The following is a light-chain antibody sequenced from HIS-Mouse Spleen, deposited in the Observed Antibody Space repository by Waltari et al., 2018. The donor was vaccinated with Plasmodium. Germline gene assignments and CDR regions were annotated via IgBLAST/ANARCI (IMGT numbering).Light chain of an antibody. CDR3: QQYNNWSFT. Sequence: EIVMTQSPATLSVSPGERATLSCRASQSVSRNLAWYQQKPGQAPRLPINGASTRATGIPARFSGSGSGTEFTLTISSLQSEDFAVYYCQQYNNWSFTFGPGTKVDIK. V-gene: IGKV3-15*01. CDR2: GAS. J-gene: IGKJ3*01. CDR1: QSVSRN.